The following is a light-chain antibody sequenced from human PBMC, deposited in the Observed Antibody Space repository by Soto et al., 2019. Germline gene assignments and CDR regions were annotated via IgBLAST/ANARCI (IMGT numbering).Light chain of an antibody. J-gene: IGKJ4*01. CDR3: QQSDSSPST. Sequence: DIQMTQFPSSLSASVAARVTITCRASQSINTFLDWYRQKPEKAPKLLIYAASTLQSGVPSRFSGSGSGTDFTLTISSLQPEDFATYYCQQSDSSPSTFGGGTKVDIK. CDR2: AAS. V-gene: IGKV1-39*01. CDR1: QSINTF.